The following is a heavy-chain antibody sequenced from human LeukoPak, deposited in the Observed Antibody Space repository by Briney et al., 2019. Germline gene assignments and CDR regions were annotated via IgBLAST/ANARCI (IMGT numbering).Heavy chain of an antibody. CDR3: ARVQQWLVHYFHY. CDR2: ISYHRTNK. D-gene: IGHD6-19*01. V-gene: IGHV3-30-3*01. J-gene: IGHJ4*02. Sequence: ISYHRTNKSSAASVKARFTISRDNSNNTLYLQMNSLRAEDTAVYYCARVQQWLVHYFHYWGQGTLVTVSS.